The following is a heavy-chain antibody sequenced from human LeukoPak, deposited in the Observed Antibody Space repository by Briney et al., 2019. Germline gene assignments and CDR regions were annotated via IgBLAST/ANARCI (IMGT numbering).Heavy chain of an antibody. Sequence: PGGSLRLSCAASGFTFSSYGMSWVRQAPGKGLEWVATISGSAYNIYYADSVKGRFTISRDNSANTVFLHMSSLRAEDTALYYCAKHSGSYFIYYVDSWGQGTLVTVSS. J-gene: IGHJ4*02. CDR2: ISGSAYNI. CDR3: AKHSGSYFIYYVDS. CDR1: GFTFSSYG. V-gene: IGHV3-23*01. D-gene: IGHD1-26*01.